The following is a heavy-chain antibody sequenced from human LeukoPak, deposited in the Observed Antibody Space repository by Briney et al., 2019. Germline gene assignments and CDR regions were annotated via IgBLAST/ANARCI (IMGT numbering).Heavy chain of an antibody. V-gene: IGHV3-48*03. CDR2: ISSSGSTI. D-gene: IGHD6-13*01. J-gene: IGHJ6*02. Sequence: PGGSLRLSCAASGFTFSSYEMNWVRQAPGKGLEWVSYISSSGSTIYYADSVKGRFTISRDNAKNSLYLQMNSLRAEDTAVYYCARDLQGWGYSSSWKNYYYGMDVWGQGTPVTVSS. CDR3: ARDLQGWGYSSSWKNYYYGMDV. CDR1: GFTFSSYE.